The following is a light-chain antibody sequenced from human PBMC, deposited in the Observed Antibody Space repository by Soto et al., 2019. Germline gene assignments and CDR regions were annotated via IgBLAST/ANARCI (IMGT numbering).Light chain of an antibody. CDR3: QHYNSYSEA. Sequence: DIKSTQSPSNQTGSVGDRVTITCRASQTISSWLAWYQQKPGKAPKLLIYKASTLKSGVPSRFSGSGSGTEFTLTISSLQPDDFATYYCQHYNSYSEAFGQGIKVDIK. J-gene: IGKJ1*01. V-gene: IGKV1-5*03. CDR2: KAS. CDR1: QTISSW.